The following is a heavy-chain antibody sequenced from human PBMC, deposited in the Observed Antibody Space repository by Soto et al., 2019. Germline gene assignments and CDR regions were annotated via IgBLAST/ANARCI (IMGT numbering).Heavy chain of an antibody. CDR3: APLGGYYFDSSGYSNGY. CDR2: IRASSSST. CDR1: VFTFINYD. D-gene: IGHD3-22*01. J-gene: IGHJ4*02. Sequence: GWSLRLSCASSVFTFINYDMSWVRQGPGKGLEWVSAIRASSSSTFYADSVKGRFTISRDNSKNTLYLQMNSLRPEDTAVYHCAPLGGYYFDSSGYSNGYWGQGTLVTVSS. V-gene: IGHV3-23*01.